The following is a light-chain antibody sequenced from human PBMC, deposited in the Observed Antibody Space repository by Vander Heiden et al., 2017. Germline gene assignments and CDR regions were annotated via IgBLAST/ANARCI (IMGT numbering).Light chain of an antibody. CDR1: NIGSKS. Sequence: SHVLTQPPSVSVAPGQTARITCGGDNIGSKSVHWYQQKPGQAPVLVVHDDNFRPSGIPERVSGSKSGNTATLIINRVEAGDEADYYCQVWDSTSGHVVFGGGTKLTVL. CDR2: DDN. V-gene: IGLV3-21*02. CDR3: QVWDSTSGHVV. J-gene: IGLJ2*01.